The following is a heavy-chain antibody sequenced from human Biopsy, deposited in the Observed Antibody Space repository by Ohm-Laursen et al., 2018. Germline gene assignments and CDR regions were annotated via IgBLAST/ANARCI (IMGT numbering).Heavy chain of an antibody. CDR1: GDFFTSYA. D-gene: IGHD1-26*01. J-gene: IGHJ5*02. V-gene: IGHV1-69*10. Sequence: GASVKVSCKASGDFFTSYAIGWVRQAPGQGLEWMGGIIPIPNVATYAQKFQGRITITADESTSTAYMELSSLTSDDTAVYFCARGEGSSWFDPWGHGTLVTVSS. CDR2: IIPIPNVA. CDR3: ARGEGSSWFDP.